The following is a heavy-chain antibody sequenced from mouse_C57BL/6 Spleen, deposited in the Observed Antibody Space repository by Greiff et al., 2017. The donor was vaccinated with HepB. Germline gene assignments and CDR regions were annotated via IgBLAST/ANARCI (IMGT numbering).Heavy chain of an antibody. D-gene: IGHD3-2*02. CDR3: ARDVGYMDY. CDR2: ISYDGSN. V-gene: IGHV3-6*01. J-gene: IGHJ4*01. Sequence: EVKLLESGPGLVKPSQSLSLTCSVTGYSITSGYYWNWIRQFPGNKLEWMGYISYDGSNNYNPSLKNRISITRDTSKNQFFLKLNSVTTEDTATYYCARDVGYMDYWGQGTSVTVSS. CDR1: GYSITSGYY.